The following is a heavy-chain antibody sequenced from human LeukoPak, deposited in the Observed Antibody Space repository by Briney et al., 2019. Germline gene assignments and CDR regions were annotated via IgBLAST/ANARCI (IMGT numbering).Heavy chain of an antibody. CDR3: ARDPSPDSSGFRAEYFQH. V-gene: IGHV1-46*01. CDR1: GYTFTSYY. D-gene: IGHD3-22*01. J-gene: IGHJ1*01. Sequence: ATVTVSCKASGYTFTSYYIHWVRHAPGQGLEWMGIINPSGGSTSYAQKFQGRVTMTRDTSTSTVYMELSSLRSEDTAVYYCARDPSPDSSGFRAEYFQHWGQGTLVTVSS. CDR2: INPSGGST.